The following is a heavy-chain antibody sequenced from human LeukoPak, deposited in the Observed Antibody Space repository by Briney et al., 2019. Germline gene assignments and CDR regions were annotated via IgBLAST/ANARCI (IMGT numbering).Heavy chain of an antibody. CDR2: IKQDGSEK. J-gene: IGHJ3*02. CDR1: GFTFSSYW. CDR3: ARDAVAYYYDSSGYYTIAFDI. D-gene: IGHD3-22*01. Sequence: QAGGSLRLSCAASGFTFSSYWLTWVRQAPGKGLEWVANIKQDGSEKFYVDSVKGRFTISRDNAENSLYLQMNSLRAEDTAVYYCARDAVAYYYDSSGYYTIAFDIWGQGTMVTVSS. V-gene: IGHV3-7*01.